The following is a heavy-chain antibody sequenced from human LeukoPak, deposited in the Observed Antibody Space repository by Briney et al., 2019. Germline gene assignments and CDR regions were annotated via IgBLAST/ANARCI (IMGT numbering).Heavy chain of an antibody. CDR1: GGSISSSSYY. D-gene: IGHD4-23*01. CDR3: ARPITVVSPYFDY. Sequence: PSETLSLTRTVSGGSISSSSYYWGWIRQPPGKGLEWIGSIYYSGSTYYNPSLKSRVTISVDTSKNQFSLKLSSVTAADTAVYYCARPITVVSPYFDYWGQGTLVTVSS. V-gene: IGHV4-39*01. J-gene: IGHJ4*02. CDR2: IYYSGST.